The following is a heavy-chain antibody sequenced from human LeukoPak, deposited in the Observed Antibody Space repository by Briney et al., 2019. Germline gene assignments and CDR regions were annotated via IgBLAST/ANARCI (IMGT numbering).Heavy chain of an antibody. Sequence: ASVKVSCKASGYTFTSYYMHWVRQAPGQGLEWMGGIIPIFGTANYAQKFQGRVTITADESTSTAYMELSSLRSEDTAVYYCARCDDFWSGYFYYFDYWGQGTLVTVSS. D-gene: IGHD3-3*01. J-gene: IGHJ4*02. CDR1: GYTFTSYY. CDR3: ARCDDFWSGYFYYFDY. CDR2: IIPIFGTA. V-gene: IGHV1-69*13.